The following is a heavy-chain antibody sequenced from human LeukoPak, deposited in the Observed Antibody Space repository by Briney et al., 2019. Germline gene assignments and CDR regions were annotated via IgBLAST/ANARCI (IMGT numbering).Heavy chain of an antibody. Sequence: SETLSLTCTVSGGSISSSSYYWGWIRQPPGKGLEWFGSIYYSGSTYYNTSLKSRVTISVDTSKTQFSPKLSSVTAADTAVYYCARHSRYSDGENDYWGQGTLVTVSS. J-gene: IGHJ4*02. V-gene: IGHV4-39*01. D-gene: IGHD5-18*01. CDR2: IYYSGST. CDR3: ARHSRYSDGENDY. CDR1: GGSISSSSYY.